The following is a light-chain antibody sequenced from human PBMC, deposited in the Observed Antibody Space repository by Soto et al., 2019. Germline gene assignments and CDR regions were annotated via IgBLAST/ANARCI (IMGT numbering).Light chain of an antibody. CDR3: QQYNSFPLT. Sequence: DIQMTQSPSTLSASVGDRVTITCRASQSISIWLAWYQQKPGKAPKLLIYDASSLESGVTASFSGSGSGTEFTLTIGSLQPDDSATYYCQQYNSFPLTFGGGTTVESK. CDR2: DAS. V-gene: IGKV1-5*01. CDR1: QSISIW. J-gene: IGKJ4*01.